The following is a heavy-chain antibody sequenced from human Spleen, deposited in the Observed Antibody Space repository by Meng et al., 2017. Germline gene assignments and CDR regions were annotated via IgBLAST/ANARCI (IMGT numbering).Heavy chain of an antibody. J-gene: IGHJ1*01. CDR3: ALAGYSSGWYVEYFQH. D-gene: IGHD6-19*01. Sequence: QRQLQESGPGLVKPSETLSLTCTVSGGSLSSSSSYWGWIRQPPGKGLEWIGSIYYSGSTYYNPSLKSRVTISVDTSKNQFSLKLSSVTAADTAVYYCALAGYSSGWYVEYFQHWGQGTLVTVSS. CDR2: IYYSGST. CDR1: GGSLSSSSSY. V-gene: IGHV4-39*07.